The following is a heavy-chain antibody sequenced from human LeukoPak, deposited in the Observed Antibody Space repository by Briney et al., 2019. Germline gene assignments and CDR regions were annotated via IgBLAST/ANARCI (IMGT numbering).Heavy chain of an antibody. CDR3: ARDGSGIGNYFDY. CDR1: GFSFSSYW. J-gene: IGHJ4*02. D-gene: IGHD3-10*01. V-gene: IGHV3-7*01. Sequence: GGSLRLSCEGSGFSFSSYWMTWVRQLPGKGPEWVANIRQDESERYFADSVKGRFTISRDNAKKSVYLHMSSLRAEDTAVCYCARDGSGIGNYFDYWGQGTLVTVSS. CDR2: IRQDESER.